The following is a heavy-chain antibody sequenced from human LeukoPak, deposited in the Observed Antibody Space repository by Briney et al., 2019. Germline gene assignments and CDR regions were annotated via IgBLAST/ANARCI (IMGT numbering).Heavy chain of an antibody. Sequence: GGSLRLFCAASGFTFSSYAMRWVRQAPGKGLEGVSAIIRWGHSTYYADSVKGRFTISRDNSKNTLYLQMNSLRAADTAVYYCAKDLCSRTSCSNEDYYYYRMDVWGQGTTVTVSS. D-gene: IGHD2-2*01. CDR2: IIRWGHST. V-gene: IGHV3-23*01. J-gene: IGHJ6*02. CDR3: AKDLCSRTSCSNEDYYYYRMDV. CDR1: GFTFSSYA.